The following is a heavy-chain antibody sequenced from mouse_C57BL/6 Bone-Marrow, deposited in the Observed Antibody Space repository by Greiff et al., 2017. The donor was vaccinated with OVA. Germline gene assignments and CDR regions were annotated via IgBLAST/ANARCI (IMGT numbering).Heavy chain of an antibody. D-gene: IGHD2-4*01. V-gene: IGHV1-62-2*01. J-gene: IGHJ1*03. CDR1: GYTFTEYT. CDR3: ARHEDPLYYDYNGGYFDV. CDR2: FYPGSGSI. Sequence: VQLQESGAELVKPGASVKLSCKASGYTFTEYTIHWVKQRSGQGLEWIGWFYPGSGSIKYNEKFKDKATLTADKSSSTVYMELSRLTSEDSAVYFCARHEDPLYYDYNGGYFDVWGTGTTVTVSS.